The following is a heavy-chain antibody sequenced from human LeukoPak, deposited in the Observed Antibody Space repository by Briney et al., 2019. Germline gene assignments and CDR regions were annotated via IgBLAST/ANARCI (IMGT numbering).Heavy chain of an antibody. D-gene: IGHD2-15*01. CDR3: ARTYCSGGSCHFDY. J-gene: IGHJ4*02. Sequence: SETLSLTCTVSGGSISSYYWSWIRQPPGKGLEWIGYIYYSGNTDSNPSLKSRVTILVDTSKNPFSLKLSSVTAADTAVYYCARTYCSGGSCHFDYWGQGTLVAVSS. CDR2: IYYSGNT. CDR1: GGSISSYY. V-gene: IGHV4-59*08.